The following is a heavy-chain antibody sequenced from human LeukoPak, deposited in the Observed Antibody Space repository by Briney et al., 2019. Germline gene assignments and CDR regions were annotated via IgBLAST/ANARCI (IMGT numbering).Heavy chain of an antibody. V-gene: IGHV4-59*12. CDR3: ARDPPPVGHLWVGNWFDP. D-gene: IGHD3-16*01. J-gene: IGHJ5*02. Sequence: PSETLSLTCTVSGGSISSYYWSWIRQPPGKGLEWIGYIYYSGSTNYNPSLKSRVTISVDTSKNQFSLKLSSVTAADTAVYYCARDPPPVGHLWVGNWFDPWGQGTLVTVSS. CDR2: IYYSGST. CDR1: GGSISSYY.